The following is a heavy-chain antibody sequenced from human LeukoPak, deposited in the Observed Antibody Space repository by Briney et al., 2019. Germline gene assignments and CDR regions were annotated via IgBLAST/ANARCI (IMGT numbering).Heavy chain of an antibody. CDR1: GFTFSSYW. V-gene: IGHV3-7*01. CDR2: IKQDGSDK. CDR3: AIIPRAAAGPSARSPFHY. J-gene: IGHJ4*02. D-gene: IGHD6-13*01. Sequence: GGSLRLSCEVSGFTFSSYWMNWVRKAPGKGLEWVANIKQDGSDKYYVDSVKGRFTISRDNAKNSLYLQMNSLRAEDTAVYYCAIIPRAAAGPSARSPFHYWGQGTLVTVSS.